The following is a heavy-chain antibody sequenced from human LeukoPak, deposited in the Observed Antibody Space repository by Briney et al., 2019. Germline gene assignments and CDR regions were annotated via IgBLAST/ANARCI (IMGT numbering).Heavy chain of an antibody. V-gene: IGHV3-74*01. CDR3: ARSTVTTSYYYYYMDV. CDR2: ISGDGSYT. J-gene: IGHJ6*03. Sequence: GGSLTLSCAASGFSFSDYYLNWFRQAPGKGLEWVSRISGDGSYTRYADSVKGRFTISRDNSKNTLYLQMNSLRAEDTAVYYCARSTVTTSYYYYYMDVWGKGTTVTVSS. D-gene: IGHD4-17*01. CDR1: GFSFSDYY.